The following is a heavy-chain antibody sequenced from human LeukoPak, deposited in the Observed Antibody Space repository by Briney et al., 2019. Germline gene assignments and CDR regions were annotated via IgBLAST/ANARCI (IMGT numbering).Heavy chain of an antibody. V-gene: IGHV3-23*01. J-gene: IGHJ5*02. D-gene: IGHD2-2*01. CDR1: GFTFSSYA. CDR3: AKDVGRCSSTSCYRRFDP. CDR2: IIGSGGST. Sequence: GGSLRLSCAASGFTFSSYAMSWVRQAPGKGLEWVSAIIGSGGSTYYADSVKGRFTISRDNSKNTLYLQMDSLRAEDTAVYYCAKDVGRCSSTSCYRRFDPWGQGTLVTVSS.